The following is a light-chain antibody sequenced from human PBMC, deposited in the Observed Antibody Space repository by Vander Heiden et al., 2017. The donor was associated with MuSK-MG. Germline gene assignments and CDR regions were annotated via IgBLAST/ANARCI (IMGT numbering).Light chain of an antibody. CDR1: QTISKW. J-gene: IGKJ2*01. Sequence: DIRLTQSPSTLSASVGDRVTITCRATQTISKWLAWYQQKPGKAPKLLIFDASTLQSGVPSRFSGSGSGTEFALTISSLQPDDFATYCCQQENNSSFTFGQGTKLDIK. CDR2: DAS. CDR3: QQENNSSFT. V-gene: IGKV1-5*01.